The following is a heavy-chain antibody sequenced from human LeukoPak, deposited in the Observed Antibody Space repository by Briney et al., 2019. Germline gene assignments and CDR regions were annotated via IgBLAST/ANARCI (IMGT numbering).Heavy chain of an antibody. CDR3: XXXXSRYSSGYYYMDV. J-gene: IGHJ6*03. CDR1: GGSISSSSYY. CDR2: LYYSGST. Sequence: SETLSLTCTVSGGSISSSSYYWGWIRQPPGKGLEWIGSLYYSGSTYYNPSLKSRVTISLDTSKNQFSLKLSSVTAADTAVYXXXXXXSRYSSGYYYMDVWGKGTTVTVSS. D-gene: IGHD6-19*01. V-gene: IGHV4-39*07.